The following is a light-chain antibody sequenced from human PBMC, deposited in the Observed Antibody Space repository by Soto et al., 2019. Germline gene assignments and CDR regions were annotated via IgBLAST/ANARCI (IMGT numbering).Light chain of an antibody. Sequence: IVLTQSPGTLSLSPGKRATLSCRASQSISSSYLAWYQQRPGQAPRLLIYGASSRATGIPDRFSGGGSGTDFSLTISRLEPEDFAVYFCQQYGSSPPTFAQGTKVDIK. CDR3: QQYGSSPPT. V-gene: IGKV3-20*01. CDR2: GAS. CDR1: QSISSSY. J-gene: IGKJ1*01.